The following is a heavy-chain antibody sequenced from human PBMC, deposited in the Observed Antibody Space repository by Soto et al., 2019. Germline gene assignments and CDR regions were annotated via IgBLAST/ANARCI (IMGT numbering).Heavy chain of an antibody. CDR3: ARDQPENYYYYYMDV. V-gene: IGHV3-74*01. J-gene: IGHJ6*03. CDR1: GFTFSSYW. Sequence: GSLRLSCAASGFTFSSYWMHWVRQAPGKGLVWVSRINSDGSSTSYADSVKGRFTISRDNAKNTLYLQMNSLRAEDTAVYYCARDQPENYYYYYMDVWGKGTTVTVSS. CDR2: INSDGSST.